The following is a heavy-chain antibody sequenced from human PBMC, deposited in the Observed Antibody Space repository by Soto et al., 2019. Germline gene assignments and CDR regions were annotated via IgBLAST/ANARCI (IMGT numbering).Heavy chain of an antibody. D-gene: IGHD6-13*01. CDR2: ISPHNGNT. CDR3: AMYSRAGLDY. J-gene: IGHJ4*02. CDR1: GYTFTSYD. V-gene: IGHV1-18*04. Sequence: QVQLLQSGAEVKKPGASVKVSCKTSGYTFTSYDLTWVRQAPGQGLEWVGWISPHNGNTDYTPKLQDRVTRTADIATGTALLGLASLRSDDPAGILCAMYSRAGLDYLGQGTLVTVSS.